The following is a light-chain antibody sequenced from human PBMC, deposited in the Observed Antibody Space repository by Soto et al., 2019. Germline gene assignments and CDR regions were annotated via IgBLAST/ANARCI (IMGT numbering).Light chain of an antibody. Sequence: DIQMTQSPSSLSASVGDRVTVTCRARQSIRGYLNWYQQKPGEAPKLLIYAASSLHSGVPSRFSGSGSGTDFTLTISSLHPEDFATYSCQQTYRTPLTFGGGTRLEIK. J-gene: IGKJ5*01. CDR2: AAS. V-gene: IGKV1-39*01. CDR1: QSIRGY. CDR3: QQTYRTPLT.